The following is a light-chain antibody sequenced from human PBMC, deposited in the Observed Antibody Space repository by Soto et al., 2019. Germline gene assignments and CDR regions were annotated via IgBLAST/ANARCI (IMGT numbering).Light chain of an antibody. CDR3: SSYTSSSTLYV. V-gene: IGLV2-14*01. J-gene: IGLJ1*01. CDR1: SSDVGVYNY. Sequence: QSALPQPASGSGSPGQSITISCTGTSSDVGVYNYVSWYQQHPGKAPKLMIYDVSNRPSGVSNRFSGSKSGNTASLTISGLQADDEADYYGSSYTSSSTLYVFGTGTKLTVL. CDR2: DVS.